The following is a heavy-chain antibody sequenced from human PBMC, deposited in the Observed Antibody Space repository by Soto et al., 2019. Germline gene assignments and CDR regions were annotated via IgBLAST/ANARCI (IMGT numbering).Heavy chain of an antibody. Sequence: PGESLKISCKGSGYNFTSYWIGWVRQMPGKGLEWMGIIDPGDSDTRYSPSFRGQVTISVDKSISTAYLQWSSLKASDTAMYYCARKGEMAIVNAGMDVWGQGTTVTVSS. V-gene: IGHV5-51*01. CDR3: ARKGEMAIVNAGMDV. CDR2: IDPGDSDT. CDR1: GYNFTSYW. D-gene: IGHD5-12*01. J-gene: IGHJ6*02.